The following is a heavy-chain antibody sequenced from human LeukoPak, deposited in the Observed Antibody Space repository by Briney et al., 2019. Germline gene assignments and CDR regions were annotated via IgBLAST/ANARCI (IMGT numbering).Heavy chain of an antibody. CDR1: GFTVSSNH. CDR3: ARPGYYYGSGSTFYAMDV. D-gene: IGHD3-10*01. J-gene: IGHJ6*02. V-gene: IGHV3-66*02. Sequence: GGTLRLSCAASGFTVSSNHMTWVRQAPGKGLEWISIAYSGDNTYYTDSAKGRFTISRDNSKNTLYLQMNSLRAEDTGVYFCARPGYYYGSGSTFYAMDVWGQGTTVTVSS. CDR2: AYSGDNT.